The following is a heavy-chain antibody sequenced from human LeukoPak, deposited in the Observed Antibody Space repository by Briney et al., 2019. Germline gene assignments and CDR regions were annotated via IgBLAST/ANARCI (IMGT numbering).Heavy chain of an antibody. V-gene: IGHV3-30*04. CDR2: LAADGTNK. J-gene: IGHJ5*02. Sequence: GQSLRLSCAASGFTLSSYAVHWVRQAPGKGLEWVAVLAADGTNKDHADSVKGRFTISRDTSKNTLYLQMNSLRLGDTAIYYCARDQHRSSAWRGWFDPWGQGTLVTVSA. D-gene: IGHD6-19*01. CDR3: ARDQHRSSAWRGWFDP. CDR1: GFTLSSYA.